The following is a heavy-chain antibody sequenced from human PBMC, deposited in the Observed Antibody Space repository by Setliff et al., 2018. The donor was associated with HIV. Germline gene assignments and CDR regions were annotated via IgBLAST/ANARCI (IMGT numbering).Heavy chain of an antibody. CDR2: IYTSGST. V-gene: IGHV4-61*09. J-gene: IGHJ3*02. D-gene: IGHD1-26*01. CDR1: GGSISSGAYY. CDR3: ARASVGATGLYAFDM. Sequence: SETLSLTCTVSGGSISSGAYYWSWIRQPAGKGLDWIGHIYTSGSTNYNLSLKSRVTISVDTSKNQFSLGLRSVTAADTAFYYCARASVGATGLYAFDMWGQGTMVTVSS.